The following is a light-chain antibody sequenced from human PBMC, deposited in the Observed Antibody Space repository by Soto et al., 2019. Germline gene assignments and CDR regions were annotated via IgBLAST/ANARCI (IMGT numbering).Light chain of an antibody. CDR1: QSVRSN. CDR2: FAS. Sequence: EIVFTHSPATLSFSPVERATLSCRASQSVRSNLAWYQQKPGQAPRLLIYFASTRASGIPARFSGSGSGTDFTLTISSLQSEDFAVYYCQQYNDWPPITFGQGTRLEIK. V-gene: IGKV3-15*01. CDR3: QQYNDWPPIT. J-gene: IGKJ5*01.